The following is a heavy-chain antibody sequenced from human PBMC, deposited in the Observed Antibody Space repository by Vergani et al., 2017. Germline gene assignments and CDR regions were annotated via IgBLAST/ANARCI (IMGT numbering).Heavy chain of an antibody. CDR1: GGSFSGYY. V-gene: IGHV4-34*01. D-gene: IGHD1-26*01. CDR3: ARGVGKWERYDYYYYMDV. Sequence: QVQLQQWGAGLLKPSETLSLTCAVYGGSFSGYYWSWIRQPPGKGLEWIGEINHSGSTNYNPSLKSRVIISVDTSKNQFSLKLNSVTAADTAVYYCARGVGKWERYDYYYYMDVWGKGTTVTVSS. CDR2: INHSGST. J-gene: IGHJ6*03.